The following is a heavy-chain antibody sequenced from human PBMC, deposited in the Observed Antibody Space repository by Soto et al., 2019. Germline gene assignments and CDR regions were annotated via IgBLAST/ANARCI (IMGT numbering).Heavy chain of an antibody. CDR1: GFTFSSYN. J-gene: IGHJ3*02. CDR3: ARRASYGDYEAFDI. D-gene: IGHD4-17*01. Sequence: GWSLRLSCAASGFTFSSYNMNWVRQAPGKGLEWVSSISSSSSYIYYADSVKGRFTISRDNAKNSLYLQMNSLRAEDTAVYYCARRASYGDYEAFDIWGQGTMVTVSS. CDR2: ISSSSSYI. V-gene: IGHV3-21*01.